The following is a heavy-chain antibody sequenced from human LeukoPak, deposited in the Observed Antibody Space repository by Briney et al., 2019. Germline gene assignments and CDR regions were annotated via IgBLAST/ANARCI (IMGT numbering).Heavy chain of an antibody. Sequence: GGSLRLSCAASGFTFSSHSMNWVRQAPGKGLEWVSYISSSSRTIHYADSVKGRFTISRDNAKNSLYLQMYSLRDEDTAVYYCARDLSSVPTRWGQGTLVTVSS. CDR1: GFTFSSHS. V-gene: IGHV3-48*02. D-gene: IGHD3-10*01. CDR2: ISSSSRTI. J-gene: IGHJ4*02. CDR3: ARDLSSVPTR.